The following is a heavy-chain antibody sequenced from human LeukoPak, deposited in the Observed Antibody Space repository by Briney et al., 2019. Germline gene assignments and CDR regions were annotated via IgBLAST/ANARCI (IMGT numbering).Heavy chain of an antibody. V-gene: IGHV1-69*01. CDR1: GGTFSSYA. CDR2: IIPIFGTA. Sequence: SVKVSCKASGGTFSSYAISWVRQAPGQGLEWMGGIIPIFGTANYAQKFQGRVTITADESTSTAYMELSSLRSEDTAVYYCARPPPLPPYYYDSSGYGWDPQFDYWGQGTLVTVSS. D-gene: IGHD3-22*01. J-gene: IGHJ4*02. CDR3: ARPPPLPPYYYDSSGYGWDPQFDY.